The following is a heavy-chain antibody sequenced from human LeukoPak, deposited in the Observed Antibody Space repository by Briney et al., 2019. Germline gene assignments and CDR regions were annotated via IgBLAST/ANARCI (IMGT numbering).Heavy chain of an antibody. CDR1: GFTFSSYG. CDR3: TKDGGVVITAEGDAFDS. Sequence: GGSLRLSYAASGFTFSSYGMSWVRQAPGKGLEWASAISGSGGSTFYTDSGKGSFTISTDNSNNTLYLRMNSLRAQNPAVNFCTKDGGVVITAEGDAFDSWGQGTMVTASS. D-gene: IGHD3-3*01. J-gene: IGHJ3*02. V-gene: IGHV3-23*01. CDR2: ISGSGGST.